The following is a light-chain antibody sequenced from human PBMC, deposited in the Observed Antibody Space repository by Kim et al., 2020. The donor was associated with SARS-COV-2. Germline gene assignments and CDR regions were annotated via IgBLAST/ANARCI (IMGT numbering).Light chain of an antibody. J-gene: IGKJ1*01. Sequence: ASIGDRVTITCRASQTIANYLNWYQQKPGKAPKLLIYAASILQSGVPSKFSGSGSGTDFTLTITSLQPEDFATYYCQQSYNTPLTFGQGTKVDIK. CDR1: QTIANY. V-gene: IGKV1-39*01. CDR3: QQSYNTPLT. CDR2: AAS.